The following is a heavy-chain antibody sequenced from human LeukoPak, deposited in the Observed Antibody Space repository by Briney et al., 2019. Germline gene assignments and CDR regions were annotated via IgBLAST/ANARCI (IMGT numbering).Heavy chain of an antibody. V-gene: IGHV1-46*01. D-gene: IGHD3-22*01. CDR3: ARGLRDYYDSSGYYYYFDY. Sequence: ASVKVSCKASGYTFTSYYMQWVRQAPGQGLEWMGIINPSGGSTSYAQKFQGRVTMTRDMSTSTVYMELSSLRFEDTAVYYCARGLRDYYDSSGYYYYFDYWGQGNLVTVSS. CDR1: GYTFTSYY. CDR2: INPSGGST. J-gene: IGHJ4*02.